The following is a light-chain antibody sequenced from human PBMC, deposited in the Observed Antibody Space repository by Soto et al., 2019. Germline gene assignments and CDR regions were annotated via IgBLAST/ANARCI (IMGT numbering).Light chain of an antibody. V-gene: IGKV3-15*01. CDR2: GAS. CDR3: QQYNNWPPWT. CDR1: QSVSSI. J-gene: IGKJ1*01. Sequence: EIVMTQSPATLSVSPGERATLSCRASQSVSSILAWYQQKPGQAPMLLIYGASTRATGIPARFSGSGSGTEFTITISSLQSADFAVYYCQQYNNWPPWTFGQGTKVEIK.